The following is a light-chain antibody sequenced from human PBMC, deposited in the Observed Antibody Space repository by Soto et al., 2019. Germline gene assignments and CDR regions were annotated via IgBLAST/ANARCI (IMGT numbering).Light chain of an antibody. CDR1: QGISRY. J-gene: IGKJ4*01. CDR3: QQRCYSR. CDR2: DAS. Sequence: EMVLTQSPATLSLSPGETATLSCKTSQGISRYLAWYQQRPGQAPRLLIYDASTRATGVPARFSGNGSRTDFTLTIARLEPEDFAVYYGQQRCYSRFGGGTRVQIK. V-gene: IGKV3D-11*01.